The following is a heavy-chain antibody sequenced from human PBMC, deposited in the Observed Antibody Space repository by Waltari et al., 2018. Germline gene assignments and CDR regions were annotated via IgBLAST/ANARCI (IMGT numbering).Heavy chain of an antibody. CDR3: ARRVLAVAVPGWFDP. CDR1: GGSISSSSYY. D-gene: IGHD6-19*01. CDR2: IYYSGST. J-gene: IGHJ5*02. Sequence: QLQLQESGPGLVKPSETLSLTCTVSGGSISSSSYYWGWIRQPPGKGLEWIGSIYYSGSTYYYPSLKSRVTISVDTSKNQFSLKLSSVTAADTAVYYCARRVLAVAVPGWFDPWGQGTLVTVSS. V-gene: IGHV4-39*01.